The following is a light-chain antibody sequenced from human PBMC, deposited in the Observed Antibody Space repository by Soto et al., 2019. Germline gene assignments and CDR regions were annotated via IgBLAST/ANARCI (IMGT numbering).Light chain of an antibody. CDR1: SSNVGGYNY. J-gene: IGLJ2*01. Sequence: QSALTQPASVSGSPGQSITISCTGTSSNVGGYNYISWYQQFPGKAPKLLIYDVSKRPSGVSNRFSGSKSGNTASLTISGLQAEAEADYHCSSYTSIKTIVFGGGTKLTVL. CDR2: DVS. V-gene: IGLV2-14*01. CDR3: SSYTSIKTIV.